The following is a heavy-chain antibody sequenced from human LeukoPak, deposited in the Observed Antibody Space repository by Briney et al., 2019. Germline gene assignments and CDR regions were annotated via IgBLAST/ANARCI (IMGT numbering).Heavy chain of an antibody. CDR1: GGSITNSY. J-gene: IGHJ3*02. CDR3: ARDEDTAMARGAFDI. Sequence: SETLSLTCTVSGGSITNSYWSWIRQPPGKGLEWIGYIYYSGSTYYNPSLKSRVTISVDTSKNQFSLKLSSVTAADTAVYYCARDEDTAMARGAFDIWGQGTMVTVSS. V-gene: IGHV4-59*12. D-gene: IGHD5-18*01. CDR2: IYYSGST.